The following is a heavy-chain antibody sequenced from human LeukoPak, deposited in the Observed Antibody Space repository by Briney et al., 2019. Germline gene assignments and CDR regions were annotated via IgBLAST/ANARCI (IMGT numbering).Heavy chain of an antibody. CDR2: IWRTGDWT. D-gene: IGHD3-22*01. CDR3: AKGKRITMIVVVTLFDY. V-gene: IGHV3-23*05. J-gene: IGHJ4*02. Sequence: GGSLRLSCTASGFIFRGYVMSWVRQAPGKGPEWVAAIWRTGDWTHYVDSVKGRFTISRDNSKNTLYLQMNSLRAEDTAVYYCAKGKRITMIVVVTLFDYWGQGTLVTVSS. CDR1: GFIFRGYV.